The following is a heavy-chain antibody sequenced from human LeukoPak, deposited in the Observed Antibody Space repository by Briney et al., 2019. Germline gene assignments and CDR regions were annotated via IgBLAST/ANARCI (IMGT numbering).Heavy chain of an antibody. Sequence: TGGSQRLSCAASGFTFSTYWMHWVRQVPGKGLVWVARINGDGSSTRYVDSVKGRFTISRDNAKNTLYLQMNSLRAEDTAVYSCARELVVRAGGYFDNWGQGTLVT. CDR3: ARELVVRAGGYFDN. J-gene: IGHJ4*02. D-gene: IGHD2-2*01. CDR1: GFTFSTYW. CDR2: INGDGSST. V-gene: IGHV3-74*01.